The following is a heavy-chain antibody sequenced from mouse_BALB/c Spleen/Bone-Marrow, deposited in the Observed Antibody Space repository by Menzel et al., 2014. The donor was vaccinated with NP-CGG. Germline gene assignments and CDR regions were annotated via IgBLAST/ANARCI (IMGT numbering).Heavy chain of an antibody. D-gene: IGHD4-1*01. CDR3: ANWAYYLDY. CDR2: INPSPGYT. J-gene: IGHJ2*01. V-gene: IGHV1-7*01. Sequence: VTLVESGAELAKPRASVKMSCKASGYTFTTYWMHWVKQRPGQGLDWIGYINPSPGYTEYNQKFKDKATLTADSSSSTADMQLSSRTSEDSAGYDCANWAYYLDYWGQGTALTVSS. CDR1: GYTFTTYW.